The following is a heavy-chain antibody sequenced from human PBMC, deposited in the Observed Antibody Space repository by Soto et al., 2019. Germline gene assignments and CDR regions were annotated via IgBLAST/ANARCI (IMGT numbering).Heavy chain of an antibody. CDR3: SRGILV. CDR1: GGSINSGVYC. CDR2: ISYGGST. V-gene: IGHV4-31*03. Sequence: QVQLQESGPGLVKPSQTLSLTCTVSGGSINSGVYCWSWIRQQPGKGLDWIGCISYGGSTSYNPSLKSRVTTAGDTSKNQFSLKLSSVTAADTAVYYCSRGILVWGQGTLITVSS. J-gene: IGHJ4*02. D-gene: IGHD5-18*01.